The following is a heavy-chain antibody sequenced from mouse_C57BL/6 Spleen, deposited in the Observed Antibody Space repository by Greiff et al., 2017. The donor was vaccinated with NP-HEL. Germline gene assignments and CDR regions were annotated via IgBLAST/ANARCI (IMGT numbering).Heavy chain of an antibody. Sequence: VKLVESGPELVKPGASVKISCKASGYAFSSSWMNWVKQRPGKGLEWIGRIYPGDGDTNYNGKFKGKATLTADKSSSTAYMQLSSLTSEDSAVYFCARWGPYYYGSSYDYFDYWGQGTTLTVSS. CDR2: IYPGDGDT. CDR3: ARWGPYYYGSSYDYFDY. CDR1: GYAFSSSW. J-gene: IGHJ2*01. D-gene: IGHD1-1*01. V-gene: IGHV1-82*01.